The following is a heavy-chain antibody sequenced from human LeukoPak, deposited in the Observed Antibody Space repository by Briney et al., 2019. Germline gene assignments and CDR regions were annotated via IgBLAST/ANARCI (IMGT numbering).Heavy chain of an antibody. CDR1: GYTLAKLS. Sequence: ASVKVSCKVSGYTLAKLSIHWVRQAPGKGLEWMGGFDPEDGETIYAQKLQGRVTMTGDASTDTAYMELSSLRSEDTAVYYCARGQSRGEGDYWGQGTLVTVSS. J-gene: IGHJ4*02. D-gene: IGHD3-16*01. CDR2: FDPEDGET. CDR3: ARGQSRGEGDY. V-gene: IGHV1-24*01.